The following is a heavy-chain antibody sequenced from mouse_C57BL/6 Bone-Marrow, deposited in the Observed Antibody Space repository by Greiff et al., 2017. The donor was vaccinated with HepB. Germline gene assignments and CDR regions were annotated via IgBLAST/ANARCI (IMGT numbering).Heavy chain of an antibody. J-gene: IGHJ3*01. CDR2: INPNNGGT. CDR3: ARGDYYGSSPFAY. V-gene: IGHV1-18*01. D-gene: IGHD1-1*01. CDR1: GYTFTDYK. Sequence: VQLKESGPELVKPGASVKIPCKASGYTFTDYKMDWVKQSHGKSLEWIGDINPNNGGTIYNQKFKGKATLTVDKSSSTAYMELRSLTSEYTAVYYCARGDYYGSSPFAYWGQGTLVTVSA.